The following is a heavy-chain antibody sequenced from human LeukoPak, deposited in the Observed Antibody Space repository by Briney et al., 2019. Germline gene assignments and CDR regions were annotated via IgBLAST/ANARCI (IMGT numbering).Heavy chain of an antibody. CDR3: ARSTYYGMDV. J-gene: IGHJ6*02. Sequence: GGSLRPSCAASGFTFSSYWMTWVRQAPGKGLEWVGNIKQDGSEKYYVDSVKGRCTISRDNAKNSLYLQMNSLRAEDTAVYYCARSTYYGMDVWGQGTTVTVSS. V-gene: IGHV3-7*01. CDR1: GFTFSSYW. CDR2: IKQDGSEK.